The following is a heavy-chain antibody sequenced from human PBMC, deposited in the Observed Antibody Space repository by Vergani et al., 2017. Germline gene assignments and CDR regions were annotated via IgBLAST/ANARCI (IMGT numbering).Heavy chain of an antibody. D-gene: IGHD3-3*01. CDR2: INHSGST. Sequence: QVQLQQWGAGLLKPSETLSLTCAVYGGSFSGYYWSWIRQPPGKGLEWIGEINHSGSTNYNPSLKSRVTISVDTSKNQFSLKLSSVTAADTAVYYCARSGDYDFWCGYHYFDYWGQGTLVTVSS. CDR3: ARSGDYDFWCGYHYFDY. J-gene: IGHJ4*02. V-gene: IGHV4-34*01. CDR1: GGSFSGYY.